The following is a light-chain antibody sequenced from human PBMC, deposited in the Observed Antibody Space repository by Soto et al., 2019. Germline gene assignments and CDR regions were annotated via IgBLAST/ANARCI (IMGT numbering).Light chain of an antibody. J-gene: IGKJ1*01. CDR1: QSISSW. CDR2: KAS. V-gene: IGKV1-5*03. Sequence: DIPMTQSPSTLYASVGDRVTITCRASQSISSWLAWYQQKPGKAPKLLIYKASSLESGVPSRFSGSGSGTDFPLTISSLQPDDCASYYCQQYHTYWTCGQGTKVEIK. CDR3: QQYHTYWT.